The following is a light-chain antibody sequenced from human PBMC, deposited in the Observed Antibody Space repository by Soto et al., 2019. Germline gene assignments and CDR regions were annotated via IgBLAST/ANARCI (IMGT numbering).Light chain of an antibody. Sequence: QSALTQPASVSGSPGQSITISCTGTSSDVGGYNYVSWYQQHAGKAPKLMIYEVSNRPSGVSNRFSGSKSGNTASLTISGLQAEDEADYYCSSYTSRPVVFGGGTKLTVL. CDR2: EVS. J-gene: IGLJ2*01. CDR3: SSYTSRPVV. V-gene: IGLV2-14*01. CDR1: SSDVGGYNY.